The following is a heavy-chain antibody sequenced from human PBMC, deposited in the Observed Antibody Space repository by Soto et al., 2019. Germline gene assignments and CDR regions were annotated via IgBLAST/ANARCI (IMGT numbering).Heavy chain of an antibody. Sequence: GGSLRLSCAASGFTFDDYAMHWVRQAPGKGLEWVSGISWNSGSIGYADSVKGRFTISRDNAKNSLYLQMNSLRAEDTALYYCAKGEWELLPDAFDIWGQGTMVTVSS. D-gene: IGHD1-26*01. CDR1: GFTFDDYA. CDR3: AKGEWELLPDAFDI. CDR2: ISWNSGSI. J-gene: IGHJ3*02. V-gene: IGHV3-9*01.